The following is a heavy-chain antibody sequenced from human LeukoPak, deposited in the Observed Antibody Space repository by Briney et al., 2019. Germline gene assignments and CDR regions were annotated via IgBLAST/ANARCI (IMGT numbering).Heavy chain of an antibody. CDR1: GFTFSDYY. CDR3: AREREEGWFDP. V-gene: IGHV3-11*01. CDR2: ISSSGSTI. J-gene: IGHJ5*02. Sequence: GGSLRLSCAAFGFTFSDYYMSWIRQAPGKGLEWVSYISSSGSTIYYANSVKGRFTISRDNAKNSLYLQMNSLRAEDTAVYYCAREREEGWFDPWGQGTLVTVSS.